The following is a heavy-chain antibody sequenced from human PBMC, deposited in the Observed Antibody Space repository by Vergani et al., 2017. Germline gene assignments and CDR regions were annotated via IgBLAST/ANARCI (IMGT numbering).Heavy chain of an antibody. D-gene: IGHD2/OR15-2a*01. V-gene: IGHV3-23*01. CDR2: ISMSGDIS. J-gene: IGHJ4*02. CDR1: GFTFFNFA. CDR3: AKDIGIVMVPVSPDF. Sequence: EVQLLESGGALVQPGGSLRLSCAASGFTFFNFAMGWVRQAPGKGLEWVSSISMSGDISYYADSVKGRFTISRDNSKNTLYLQMVSLRAGDTALYYCAKDIGIVMVPVSPDFWGQGTLVTVSS.